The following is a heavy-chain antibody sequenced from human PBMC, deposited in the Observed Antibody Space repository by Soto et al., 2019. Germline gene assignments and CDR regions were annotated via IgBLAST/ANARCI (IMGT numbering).Heavy chain of an antibody. CDR2: ISWNSGSI. CDR3: AKDSYYASGTALDY. CDR1: GFTFDDYA. J-gene: IGHJ4*02. Sequence: RLSCAASGFTFDDYAMHWVRQAPGKGLEWVSGISWNSGSIGYADSVKGRFTISRDNAKNSLYLQMNSLRAEDTALYYCAKDSYYASGTALDYWGQRTLVTVSS. D-gene: IGHD3-10*01. V-gene: IGHV3-9*01.